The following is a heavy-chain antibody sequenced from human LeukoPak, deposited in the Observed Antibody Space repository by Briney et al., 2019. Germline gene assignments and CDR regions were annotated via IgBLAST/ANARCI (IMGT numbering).Heavy chain of an antibody. CDR1: GFTFSSYW. CDR3: ARVRPAISY. D-gene: IGHD2-21*01. Sequence: GGSLRLSCAASGFTFSSYWMSWVRQAPGKGLEWVANIKGNRSEKHHVDSVKGRFTISRDNAKNSLYLQMNSLRAEDTAVYYCARVRPAISYWGEGTLVTVSS. J-gene: IGHJ4*02. CDR2: IKGNRSEK. V-gene: IGHV3-7*01.